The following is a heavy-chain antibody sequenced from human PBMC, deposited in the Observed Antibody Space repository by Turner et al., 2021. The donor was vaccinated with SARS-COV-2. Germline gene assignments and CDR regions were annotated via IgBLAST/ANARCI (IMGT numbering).Heavy chain of an antibody. CDR1: GFTSSSYA. D-gene: IGHD1-26*01. V-gene: IGHV3-74*01. CDR2: SNGDGTGT. CDR3: ARSAAGAIDY. J-gene: IGHJ4*02. Sequence: DVQLVESGGGLVQPGGSLRLSCAASGFTSSSYAMHWVRHAPGKVLVWVARSNGDGTGTSYADSEKGRFTISRDKAKNTLYVQMSSLRAEDTAVYYCARSAAGAIDYWGQGTLVTVTS.